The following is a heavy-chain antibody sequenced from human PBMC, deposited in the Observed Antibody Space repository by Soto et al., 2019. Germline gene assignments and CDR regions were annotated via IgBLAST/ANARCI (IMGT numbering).Heavy chain of an antibody. CDR2: IYYSGST. CDR1: GDTISTGGYS. V-gene: IGHV4-61*08. D-gene: IGHD6-19*01. Sequence: SETLSLTCAVSGDTISTGGYSWAWIRQPPGKGLEWIGYIYYSGSTNYNPSLKSRVTISVDTSKNQFSLKLSSVTAADTAVYYCARDRVAVAGRGDYYYYGMDVWGQGTTVTVSS. J-gene: IGHJ6*02. CDR3: ARDRVAVAGRGDYYYYGMDV.